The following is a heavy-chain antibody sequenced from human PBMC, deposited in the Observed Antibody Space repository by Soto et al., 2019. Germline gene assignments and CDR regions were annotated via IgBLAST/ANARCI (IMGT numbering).Heavy chain of an antibody. J-gene: IGHJ3*02. CDR3: PSPVRGTSRCPHNLCDPSFYI. CDR1: GYSFNSYW. D-gene: IGHD1-1*01. V-gene: IGHV5-51*01. CDR2: IYPGDSDT. Sequence: GAALKISCKGSGYSFNSYWIGWVRQMPGKGLEWMGIIYPGDSDTRYSPSFQGQVTISADKSISTAYLQWSSLKASDTAMYYCPSPVRGTSRCPHNLCDPSFYICRQGTMVTAS.